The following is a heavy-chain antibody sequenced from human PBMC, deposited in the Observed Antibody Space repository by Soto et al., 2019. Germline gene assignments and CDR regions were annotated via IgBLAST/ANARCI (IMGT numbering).Heavy chain of an antibody. D-gene: IGHD6-13*01. CDR1: GGSISSSSYY. CDR3: ARDRIAAEVFDY. V-gene: IGHV4-30-4*01. CDR2: IYYSGST. J-gene: IGHJ4*02. Sequence: SETLSLTCTVSGGSISSSSYYWSWIRQPPGKGLEWIGYIYYSGSTYYNPSLKSRVTIAVDTSKNQFSLKLTSVTAADTAVYYCARDRIAAEVFDYWGQGTLVTVSS.